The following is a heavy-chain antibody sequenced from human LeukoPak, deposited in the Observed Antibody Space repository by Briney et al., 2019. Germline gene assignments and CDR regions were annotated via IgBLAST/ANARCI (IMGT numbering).Heavy chain of an antibody. J-gene: IGHJ4*02. CDR3: GQRVFNGSGSPSWGFDY. Sequence: PGGSLRLSCAASGFTFSDHYMDWVRQAPGKGLEWVSVINDSGGTTYYADSVKGRFTISRDNSKNTLYLQMNSLRAEDTAVYYCGQRVFNGSGSPSWGFDYWGQGTLVTVSS. V-gene: IGHV3-23*01. CDR2: INDSGGTT. D-gene: IGHD3-10*01. CDR1: GFTFSDHY.